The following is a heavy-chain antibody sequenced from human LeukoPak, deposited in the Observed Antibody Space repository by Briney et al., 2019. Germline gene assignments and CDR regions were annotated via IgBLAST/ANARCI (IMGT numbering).Heavy chain of an antibody. CDR1: GGSISGYY. CDR3: ARNYVDYAFDI. J-gene: IGHJ3*02. V-gene: IGHV4-59*01. CDR2: IYYSGST. Sequence: SETLSLTCTVSGGSISGYYWSWIRQPPGKGLEWIAYIYYSGSTNYNPSLKSRVTMSVDTSKNHFSLKLSSVTAADTAVYFCARNYVDYAFDIWGQGTMVTVSS. D-gene: IGHD1-7*01.